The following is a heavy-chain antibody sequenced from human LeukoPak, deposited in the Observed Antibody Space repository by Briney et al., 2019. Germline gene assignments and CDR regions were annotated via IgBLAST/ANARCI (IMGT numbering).Heavy chain of an antibody. D-gene: IGHD6-19*01. Sequence: SVKVSCKASGGTFSSYAISWVRQAPGQGLEWMGGIIPIFGTANYAQKFQGRVTITTDESTSTAHMELSSLRSEDTAVYYCAREIAVAGTGGWFDPWGQGTLVTVSS. CDR3: AREIAVAGTGGWFDP. CDR1: GGTFSSYA. CDR2: IIPIFGTA. J-gene: IGHJ5*02. V-gene: IGHV1-69*05.